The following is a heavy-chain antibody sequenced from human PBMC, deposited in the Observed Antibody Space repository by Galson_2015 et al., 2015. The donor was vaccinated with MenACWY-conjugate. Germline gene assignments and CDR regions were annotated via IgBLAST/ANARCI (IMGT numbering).Heavy chain of an antibody. CDR1: GFTFSGSA. CDR3: TRPPTGGRSGWYDTYYYGMDV. Sequence: SLRLSCAASGFTFSGSAMHWVRQASGKGLEWVGRIRSKANSYATAYAASVEGRFTISRDDSKNTAYLQMNSLKTEDTAVYYCTRPPTGGRSGWYDTYYYGMDVWGQGTTVTVSS. D-gene: IGHD6-19*01. V-gene: IGHV3-73*01. CDR2: IRSKANSYAT. J-gene: IGHJ6*02.